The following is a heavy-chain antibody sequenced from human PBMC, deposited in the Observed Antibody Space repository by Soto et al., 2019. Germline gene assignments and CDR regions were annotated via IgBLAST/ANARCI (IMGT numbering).Heavy chain of an antibody. CDR2: IGTAGDT. CDR1: GFTFSSYD. V-gene: IGHV3-13*01. J-gene: IGHJ3*02. CDR3: ARLSIETYYDYIWGSYRSWAFDI. Sequence: GGSLRLSCAASGFTFSSYDMHWVRQATGKGLEWVSAIGTAGDTYYPGSVKGRFTISRENAKNSLYLQMNSLRAGDTAVYYCARLSIETYYDYIWGSYRSWAFDIWGQGTMVTVSS. D-gene: IGHD3-16*02.